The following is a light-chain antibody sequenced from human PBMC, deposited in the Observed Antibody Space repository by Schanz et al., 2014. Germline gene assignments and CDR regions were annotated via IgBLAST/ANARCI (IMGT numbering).Light chain of an antibody. CDR3: QQYGTSPFT. CDR1: QRVTNNY. Sequence: EIVLTQSPGTLSLSPGERATLTCRASQRVTNNYLAWYRQKPGQAPRLLIYGSSNRATGIPDRFSGSGSGTDFTLTISRLEPEDFAVYSCQQYGTSPFTFGQGTKVEIK. V-gene: IGKV3-20*01. CDR2: GSS. J-gene: IGKJ2*01.